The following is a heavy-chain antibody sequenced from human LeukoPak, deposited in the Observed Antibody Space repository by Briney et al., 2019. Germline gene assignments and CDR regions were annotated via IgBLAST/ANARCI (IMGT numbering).Heavy chain of an antibody. D-gene: IGHD3-22*01. CDR1: GFTFSNYV. CDR2: ISGTGGGT. Sequence: GGSLRLSCAASGFTFSNYVMSWVRQAPGEGLEWVSTISGTGGGTYYADSVKGRFTVSRDDSKNTLFLQMNSLRAEDTAVYYCAKDPPRSYYDTSGYYYWGQGTLVTVSS. CDR3: AKDPPRSYYDTSGYYY. J-gene: IGHJ4*02. V-gene: IGHV3-23*01.